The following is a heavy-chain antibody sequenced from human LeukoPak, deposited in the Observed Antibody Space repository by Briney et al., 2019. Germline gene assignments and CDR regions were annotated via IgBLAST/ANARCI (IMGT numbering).Heavy chain of an antibody. CDR2: ISSSSSYI. Sequence: GGSLRLSCAASGFTFSSHSMNWVRQAPGKGLEWVSSISSSSSYIYYADSVKGRFTISRDNAKNSLYLQMNSLRAEDTAVYYCARCGYSYGQGYGMDVWGQGTTVTVSS. D-gene: IGHD5-18*01. CDR3: ARCGYSYGQGYGMDV. V-gene: IGHV3-21*01. CDR1: GFTFSSHS. J-gene: IGHJ6*02.